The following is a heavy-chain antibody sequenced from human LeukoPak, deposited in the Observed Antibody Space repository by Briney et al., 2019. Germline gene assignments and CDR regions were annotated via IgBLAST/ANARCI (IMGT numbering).Heavy chain of an antibody. J-gene: IGHJ4*02. D-gene: IGHD5-12*01. V-gene: IGHV4-39*02. Sequence: AETLPLTFTVSGGAIGRSSDYWGWIRQPPGKGLEWIGSIYYSGSTYYNPSLKSRVTISVDTSKNQFSLKLSSATAADTAVYYCARDRASGDIVLDYWGQGTLVTVSA. CDR3: ARDRASGDIVLDY. CDR1: GGAIGRSSDY. CDR2: IYYSGST.